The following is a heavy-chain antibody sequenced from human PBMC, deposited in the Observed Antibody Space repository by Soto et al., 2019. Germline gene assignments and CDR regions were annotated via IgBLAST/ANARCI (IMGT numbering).Heavy chain of an antibody. CDR3: ARDTRTCSGGSGYLYYCYYYGMDV. V-gene: IGHV1-8*01. CDR2: MNPNSGNT. Sequence: QVQLVQSGAEVKKPGASVKVSCKASGYTFTSYDINWVRQATGQGLEWMGWMNPNSGNTGYAQKCQGRDTKTRNTSRSTGYMERRSLRSEDTAVYYCARDTRTCSGGSGYLYYCYYYGMDVWGQGTTVTVSS. CDR1: GYTFTSYD. J-gene: IGHJ6*02. D-gene: IGHD2-15*01.